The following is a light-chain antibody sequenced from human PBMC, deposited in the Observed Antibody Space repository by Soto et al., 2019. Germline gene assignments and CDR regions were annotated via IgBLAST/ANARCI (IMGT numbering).Light chain of an antibody. CDR3: QQYFSPPQT. Sequence: VLSLGLGKLSFTTGVRARLXWGVSQRVTSNYLAWYQQKPGQAPRLLIFGASIRVTGIPDRFIGSGSGTDFTLTISRLEPEDFAVYYCQQYFSPPQTFGQGTKVDI. CDR2: GAS. CDR1: QRVTSNY. V-gene: IGKV3-20*01. J-gene: IGKJ1*01.